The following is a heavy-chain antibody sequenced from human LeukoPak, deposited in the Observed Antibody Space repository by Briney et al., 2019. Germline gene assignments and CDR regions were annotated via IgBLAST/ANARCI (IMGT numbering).Heavy chain of an antibody. CDR2: ISAGGEST. CDR1: GFTFSRYW. CDR3: AKEDSYCSSSSCYSFDS. D-gene: IGHD2-2*02. V-gene: IGHV3-23*01. J-gene: IGHJ4*02. Sequence: GGSLRLSCAASGFTFSRYWMSWVRQVPGKGLEWVSGISAGGESTYSADSVKGRFTVSRDNSKNTLYVQMNSLRVEDTALYYCAKEDSYCSSSSCYSFDSWGQGTLVTVSS.